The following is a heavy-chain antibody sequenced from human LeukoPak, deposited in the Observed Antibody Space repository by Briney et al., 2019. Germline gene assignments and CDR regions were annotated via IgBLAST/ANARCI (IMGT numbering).Heavy chain of an antibody. CDR1: GFTFSSYA. CDR2: ISYDGSNK. J-gene: IGHJ6*02. CDR3: ARDGSQIYYYYGMDV. V-gene: IGHV3-30-3*01. Sequence: AGGSLRLSCAASGFTFSSYAMHWVRQAPGKGLEWVAVISYDGSNKYYADFVKGRFTISRDNSKNTLYLQMNSLRAEDTAVYYCARDGSQIYYYYGMDVWGQGTTVTVSS.